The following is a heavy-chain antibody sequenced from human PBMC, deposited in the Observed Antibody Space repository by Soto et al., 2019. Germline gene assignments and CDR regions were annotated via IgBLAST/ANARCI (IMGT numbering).Heavy chain of an antibody. V-gene: IGHV4-4*08. CDR3: AREWDYYDSSGYPSLLIDY. D-gene: IGHD3-22*01. CDR2: ISYSGAT. J-gene: IGHJ4*02. CDR1: GASISGYH. Sequence: PSETLSLTCTVSGASISGYHWSWIRQFPGKELECLGYISYSGATNYNPSLKSRVTMSIDTSKNQFSLQLNSVTAADTAVYYCAREWDYYDSSGYPSLLIDYWGQGTLVTVS.